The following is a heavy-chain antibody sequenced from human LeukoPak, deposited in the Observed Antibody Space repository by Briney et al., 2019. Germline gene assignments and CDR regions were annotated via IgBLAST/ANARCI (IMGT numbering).Heavy chain of an antibody. CDR2: ISCSGSTI. Sequence: PGGSLRLSCAASGFTFSDYYLTWIRQAPGKGLEWVSYISCSGSTIYYADSVKGRFTISRDNADNSLYLQMNSLRAEDTAVYYCLQWELLRGFDPWGQGTLVTVSS. CDR3: LQWELLRGFDP. D-gene: IGHD1-26*01. J-gene: IGHJ5*02. CDR1: GFTFSDYY. V-gene: IGHV3-11*01.